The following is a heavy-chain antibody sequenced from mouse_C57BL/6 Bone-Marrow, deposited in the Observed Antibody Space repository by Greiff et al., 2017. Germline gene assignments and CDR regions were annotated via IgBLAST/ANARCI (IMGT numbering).Heavy chain of an antibody. D-gene: IGHD1-1*01. CDR1: GYTFTSYG. V-gene: IGHV1-81*01. Sequence: VQGVESGAELARPGASVKLSCTASGYTFTSYGISWVKQRTGQGLEWIGEIYPRSGNTYDNEKFKGKATLTADKSSSTAYMALRSLTSEDSAVYICAALLYYLDYWGQGTTLTVSS. CDR2: IYPRSGNT. CDR3: AALLYYLDY. J-gene: IGHJ2*01.